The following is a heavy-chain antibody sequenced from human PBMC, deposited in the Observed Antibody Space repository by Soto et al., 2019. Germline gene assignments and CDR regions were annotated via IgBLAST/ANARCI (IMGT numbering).Heavy chain of an antibody. CDR1: GGTFSSYA. CDR3: ARVGYCSGGSCYPGPYYFDY. Sequence: ASVKVSCKASGGTFSSYAISWVRQAPGQGLEWMGGIIPIFGTANYAQKFQGRVTITADESTSTAYMELSSLRSEDTAVYYCARVGYCSGGSCYPGPYYFDYWGQGTLVTVSS. CDR2: IIPIFGTA. J-gene: IGHJ4*02. V-gene: IGHV1-69*13. D-gene: IGHD2-15*01.